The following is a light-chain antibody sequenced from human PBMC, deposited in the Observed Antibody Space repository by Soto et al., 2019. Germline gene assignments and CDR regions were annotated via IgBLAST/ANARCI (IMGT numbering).Light chain of an antibody. CDR3: QQYNSYLWT. J-gene: IGKJ1*01. CDR1: QDIRHF. CDR2: DAS. Sequence: IQMTQSPSSLSASVGDRVTISCQASQDIRHFLSWYLQKPGKAPKLLIYDASSLESGVPSRFSGSGSGTEFTLTISSLQPDDFATYYCQQYNSYLWTFGQGTKVDIK. V-gene: IGKV1-5*01.